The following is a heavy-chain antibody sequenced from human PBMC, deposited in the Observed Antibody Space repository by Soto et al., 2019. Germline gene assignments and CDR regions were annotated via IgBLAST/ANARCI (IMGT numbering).Heavy chain of an antibody. CDR3: AGGQRTDYYGMDV. D-gene: IGHD1-1*01. Sequence: EVQLVESGEGLVQPGGFLRLSCAASGFTFSNYVIHWVRQAPGKGLEYVSAISTNGDSAYYADSVKGRFNISRDNSKNTVYLQMGRLRAEDMAVYYCAGGQRTDYYGMDVWGRGTTVTVSS. V-gene: IGHV3-64*02. J-gene: IGHJ6*02. CDR2: ISTNGDSA. CDR1: GFTFSNYV.